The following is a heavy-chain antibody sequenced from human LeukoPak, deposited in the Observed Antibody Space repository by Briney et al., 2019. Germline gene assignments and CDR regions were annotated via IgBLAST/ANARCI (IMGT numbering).Heavy chain of an antibody. D-gene: IGHD1-26*01. CDR3: ARVHGSIDY. J-gene: IGHJ4*02. Sequence: ASVKVSCKASGCTFTTYDINWVQQATGQGLEWMGWMNLKSGYTGYAQKFQGRVTITRDTSTSTVYMELSSLRSEDTAVYYCARVHGSIDYWGQGTLVTVSS. V-gene: IGHV1-8*03. CDR2: MNLKSGYT. CDR1: GCTFTTYD.